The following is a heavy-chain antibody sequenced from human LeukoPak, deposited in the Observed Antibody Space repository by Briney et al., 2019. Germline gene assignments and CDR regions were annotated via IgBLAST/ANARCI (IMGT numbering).Heavy chain of an antibody. V-gene: IGHV5-51*01. J-gene: IGHJ5*02. CDR1: GYSFTSYW. Sequence: PGESLKISWKGSGYSFTSYWIGWVRGMRGNGREWMGVIYAGDSDTRSSPSRQGQVTISADKSISTPYPQWSSLKASDTAMYYCARTIAARAGYNWFDPWGQGTLVTVSS. CDR3: ARTIAARAGYNWFDP. CDR2: IYAGDSDT. D-gene: IGHD6-6*01.